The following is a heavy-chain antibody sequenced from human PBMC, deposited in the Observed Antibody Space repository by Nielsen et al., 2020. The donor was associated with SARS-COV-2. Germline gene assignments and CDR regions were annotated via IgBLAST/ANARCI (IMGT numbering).Heavy chain of an antibody. CDR3: ARRYRSYGLIYYFDY. J-gene: IGHJ4*02. D-gene: IGHD5-18*01. Sequence: SETLSLTCTVSGGSISSSSYYWGWIRQPPGKGLEWIGSIYYSGSTYYNPSLKSRVTISVDTSKNQFSLKLSSVTAADTAVYYCARRYRSYGLIYYFDYWGQGTLVTVSS. CDR1: GGSISSSSYY. V-gene: IGHV4-39*01. CDR2: IYYSGST.